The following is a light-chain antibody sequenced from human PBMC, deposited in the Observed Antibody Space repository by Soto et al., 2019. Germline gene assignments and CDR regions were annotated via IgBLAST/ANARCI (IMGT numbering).Light chain of an antibody. CDR1: QSVSSTY. J-gene: IGKJ5*01. CDR2: GAS. CDR3: QQYGSSPAIT. Sequence: EIVLTQSPGTLSLSPGDRATLSCRASQSVSSTYLAWYQHKVGQAPRLLIYGASTRATGIPDRFSGSGSGTDFILTISRLEPEDFAIYYCQQYGSSPAITFGQGTRLEIK. V-gene: IGKV3-20*01.